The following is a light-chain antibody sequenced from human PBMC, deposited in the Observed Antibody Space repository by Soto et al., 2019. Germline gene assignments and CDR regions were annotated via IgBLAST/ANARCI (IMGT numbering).Light chain of an antibody. Sequence: QSALTQPASVSGSPGQSFTISCTGTSSDVGAYHSVSWYQQHPGKAPKLIIFDVSNRPSGVSDRFSGSKSGNTASLTISGCQAEDEADYYCSSFTDTGTVMFGGGTKLTVL. CDR3: SSFTDTGTVM. V-gene: IGLV2-14*03. J-gene: IGLJ3*02. CDR2: DVS. CDR1: SSDVGAYHS.